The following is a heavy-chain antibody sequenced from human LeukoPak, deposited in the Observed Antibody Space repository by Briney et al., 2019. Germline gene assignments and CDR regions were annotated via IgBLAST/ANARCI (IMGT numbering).Heavy chain of an antibody. CDR3: ARCTTGRTFGSLREIKRSREIDY. CDR1: GFTFSSYG. Sequence: GGSLRLSCAASGFTFSSYGMSWVRQAPGKGLEWVSYISSSGSTIYYADSVKGRFTISRDNAKNSLYLQMNSLRVEDTAVYYCARCTTGRTFGSLREIKRSREIDYWGQGTLVTVSS. J-gene: IGHJ4*02. D-gene: IGHD1-1*01. V-gene: IGHV3-48*04. CDR2: ISSSGSTI.